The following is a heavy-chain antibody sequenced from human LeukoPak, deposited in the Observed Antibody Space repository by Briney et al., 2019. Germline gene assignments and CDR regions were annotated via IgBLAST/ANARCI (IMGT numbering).Heavy chain of an antibody. CDR3: ARGHYSYGYFDY. D-gene: IGHD5-18*01. CDR2: IYTSGST. CDR1: GGSISSYY. J-gene: IGHJ4*02. V-gene: IGHV4-4*07. Sequence: SETLSLTCTVSGGSISSYYWSWIRQPAGKGLEWIGRIYTSGSTNYNPSLKSRVTMSVDTSKSQFSLKLSSVTAADTAVYYCARGHYSYGYFDYWGQGTLVTVSS.